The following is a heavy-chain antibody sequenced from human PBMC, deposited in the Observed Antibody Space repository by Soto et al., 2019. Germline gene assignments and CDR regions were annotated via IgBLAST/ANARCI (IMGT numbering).Heavy chain of an antibody. Sequence: PGGSLRLSCAASGFTFSNAWMSWVRQAPGKGLEWVGRIKSKTDGGTTDYAAPVKGRFTISRDDSKNTLYLQMNSLKTEDTAVYYCTTDLNYYDSSGYPDAFDIWGQGTMVTVSS. CDR3: TTDLNYYDSSGYPDAFDI. J-gene: IGHJ3*02. CDR2: IKSKTDGGTT. CDR1: GFTFSNAW. D-gene: IGHD3-22*01. V-gene: IGHV3-15*01.